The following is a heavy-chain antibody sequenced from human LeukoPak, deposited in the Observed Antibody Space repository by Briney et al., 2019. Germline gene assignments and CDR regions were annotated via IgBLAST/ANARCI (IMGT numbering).Heavy chain of an antibody. CDR1: GVTFSSYA. Sequence: GGSLRLSCAASGVTFSSYAMHWVRQAPGKGLEWVAVISHDGSNKYYADSVKGRFIIARDNSKNTLYLQMNSLRPEDTAVYHCTTLITIWGQGTMVTVSS. J-gene: IGHJ4*02. CDR2: ISHDGSNK. D-gene: IGHD4-23*01. CDR3: TTLITI. V-gene: IGHV3-30*03.